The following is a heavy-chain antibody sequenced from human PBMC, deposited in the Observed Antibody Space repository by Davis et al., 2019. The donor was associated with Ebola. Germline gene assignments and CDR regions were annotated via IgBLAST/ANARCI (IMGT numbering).Heavy chain of an antibody. J-gene: IGHJ4*02. V-gene: IGHV1-24*01. Sequence: ASVKVSCKVSGNTLTEFSMHWVRQAPGKGLEWMGSFDPEDGEAIYAQKFQDRVIVTEDTSTDTAYMELSSLRSDDTAVYYCARAQFPTTSDHWGQGTLVTVSS. D-gene: IGHD1-1*01. CDR2: FDPEDGEA. CDR1: GNTLTEFS. CDR3: ARAQFPTTSDH.